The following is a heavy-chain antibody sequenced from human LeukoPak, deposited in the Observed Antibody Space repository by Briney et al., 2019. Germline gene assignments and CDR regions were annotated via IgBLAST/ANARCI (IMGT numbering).Heavy chain of an antibody. CDR2: IYWDDAK. CDR3: THKPRRGVGS. V-gene: IGHV2-5*02. Sequence: SGPTLVKPTETLTLTCTFSGFSLSTRDVGVGWIRQPPGKALEWLVVIYWDDAKEYNPSLKTRLTITKDTSKNQVVLTMTNVDPVDTATYYCTHKPRRGVGSWGQGTLVTVSS. CDR1: GFSLSTRDVG. D-gene: IGHD3-10*01. J-gene: IGHJ5*02.